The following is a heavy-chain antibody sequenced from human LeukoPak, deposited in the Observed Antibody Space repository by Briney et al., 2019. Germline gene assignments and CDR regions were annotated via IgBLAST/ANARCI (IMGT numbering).Heavy chain of an antibody. V-gene: IGHV3-48*01. D-gene: IGHD4-17*01. J-gene: IGHJ4*02. CDR2: ISSGSSTI. CDR1: GFNFSSYS. Sequence: GGSLRLSCAASGFNFSSYSMNWVRQAPGKGLEWISYISSGSSTIYFADSLKGRFTISRDNAKNSLYLQMNSLRAEDTAVYYCARGGSTTVTWAYWGQGTLVTVSS. CDR3: ARGGSTTVTWAY.